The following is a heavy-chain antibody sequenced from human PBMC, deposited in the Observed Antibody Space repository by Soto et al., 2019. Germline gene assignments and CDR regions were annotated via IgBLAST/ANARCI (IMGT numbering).Heavy chain of an antibody. J-gene: IGHJ6*02. V-gene: IGHV3-30*18. CDR3: AKGATDIVATQQVYYYYGMDV. Sequence: GGSLRLSCAASGFTFSSYGMHWVRQAPGKGLEWVAVISYDGSNKYYADSVKGRFTISRDNSKNTLYLQMNSLRAEDTAVYYCAKGATDIVATQQVYYYYGMDVWGQGPTVTVYS. CDR1: GFTFSSYG. CDR2: ISYDGSNK. D-gene: IGHD5-12*01.